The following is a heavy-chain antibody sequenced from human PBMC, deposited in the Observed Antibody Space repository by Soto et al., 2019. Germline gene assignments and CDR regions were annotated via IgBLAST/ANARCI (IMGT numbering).Heavy chain of an antibody. V-gene: IGHV1-46*01. D-gene: IGHD1-26*01. CDR3: ARDSPSGNYYGGAMDV. Sequence: QVQLVQSGAEVKKPGASVKVSCKASGYTFSNYYIHWVRQAPGQGLEWMGGIKPSGGRRSYAQKFQGRVLMTWDSSTSTFYMELSSLRSEDSAVYYCARDSPSGNYYGGAMDVWGQGTTVTVSS. CDR2: IKPSGGRR. J-gene: IGHJ6*02. CDR1: GYTFSNYY.